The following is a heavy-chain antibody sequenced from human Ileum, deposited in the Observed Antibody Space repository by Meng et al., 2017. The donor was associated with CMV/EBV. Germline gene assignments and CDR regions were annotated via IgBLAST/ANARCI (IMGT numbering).Heavy chain of an antibody. V-gene: IGHV4-39*07. J-gene: IGHJ4*02. CDR3: AREPPSGQQLD. Sequence: QRQLQESAPGLVKPAQTLSLTCTVSGGPIRSPPYFWGWIRQPPVKGLEWIATISYSGNTYYNPSLKSPVTISLDTSKNQFSLKLTSVTAADTAVYYCAREPPSGQQLDWGQGTLVTVSS. CDR2: ISYSGNT. D-gene: IGHD6-13*01. CDR1: GGPIRSPPYF.